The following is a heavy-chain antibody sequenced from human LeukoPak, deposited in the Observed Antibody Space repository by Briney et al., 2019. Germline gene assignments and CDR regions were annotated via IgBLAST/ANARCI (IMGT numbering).Heavy chain of an antibody. CDR1: GGSISTSNYY. CDR2: IFYSGST. V-gene: IGHV4-39*07. CDR3: ASGYYDSSGYYQKTS. D-gene: IGHD3-22*01. J-gene: IGHJ5*02. Sequence: PSETLSLTCTVSGGSISTSNYYWGWIRQPPGKGLEWIGNIFYSGSTYYSPSLKSRVTISVDTSKNQFSLKLSSVTAADTAVYYCASGYYDSSGYYQKTSWGQGTLVTVSS.